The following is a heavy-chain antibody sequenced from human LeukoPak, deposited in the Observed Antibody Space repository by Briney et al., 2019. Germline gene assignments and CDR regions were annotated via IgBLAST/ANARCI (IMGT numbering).Heavy chain of an antibody. D-gene: IGHD2-2*01. V-gene: IGHV4-30-4*08. CDR1: GGSISSGDYY. CDR3: ARAIRYQLLSDY. CDR2: IYYSGST. Sequence: SETLSLTCTVSGGSISSGDYYWSWIRQPPGKGLEWIGYIYYSGSTYYNPSLKSRVTISVDTSKNQFSLKLSSVTAADTAVYYCARAIRYQLLSDYWGQGTLVTVSS. J-gene: IGHJ4*02.